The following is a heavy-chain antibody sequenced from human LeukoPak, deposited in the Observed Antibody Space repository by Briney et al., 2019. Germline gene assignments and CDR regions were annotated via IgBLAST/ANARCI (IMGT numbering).Heavy chain of an antibody. CDR3: ARDRSKRGYNDAFDI. D-gene: IGHD5-18*01. V-gene: IGHV3-13*01. J-gene: IGHJ3*02. Sequence: PGGSLRLSCAASGFTFSSYDMHWVRQATGKGLEWVSAIGTAGDTYYPGSVKGRFTISRDNSKNTLYLQMNSLRAEDTAVYYCARDRSKRGYNDAFDIWGQGTMVTVSS. CDR1: GFTFSSYD. CDR2: IGTAGDT.